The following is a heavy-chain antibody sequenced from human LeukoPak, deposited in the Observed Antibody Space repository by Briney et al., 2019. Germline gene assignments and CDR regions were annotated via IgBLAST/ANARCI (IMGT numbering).Heavy chain of an antibody. D-gene: IGHD3-10*01. CDR2: IRYDGSNK. J-gene: IGHJ4*02. CDR3: ASTHGSGSYYWGPNQNFIDY. CDR1: GFTFSSYG. Sequence: PGGSLRLSCAASGFTFSSYGMHWVRQARGKGLEWVAFIRYDGSNKYYADSVKGRFTIYRDNSKNTLYLQINSLRHEDTAVSYCASTHGSGSYYWGPNQNFIDYWGQGTLVTVSS. V-gene: IGHV3-30*02.